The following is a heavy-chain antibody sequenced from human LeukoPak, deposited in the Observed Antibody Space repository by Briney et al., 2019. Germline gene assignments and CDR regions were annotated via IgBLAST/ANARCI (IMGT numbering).Heavy chain of an antibody. CDR2: MNPKSGNT. CDR1: GYTFTSYD. J-gene: IGHJ3*02. Sequence: ASVKVSCKASGYTFTSYDINWVRQATGQGLEWMGRMNPKSGNTGYAQKFQGRVTMTRNTSISTAYMELSSLRSEDTAVYYCARGGITYYDFWSGYFDDAFDIWGQGTMVTVSS. CDR3: ARGGITYYDFWSGYFDDAFDI. D-gene: IGHD3-3*01. V-gene: IGHV1-8*01.